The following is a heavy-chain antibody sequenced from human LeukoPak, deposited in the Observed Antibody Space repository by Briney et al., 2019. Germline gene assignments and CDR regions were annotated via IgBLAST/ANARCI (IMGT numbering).Heavy chain of an antibody. CDR2: INHSGST. V-gene: IGHV4-39*07. D-gene: IGHD3-10*01. Sequence: PSETLSLTCTVSGGSISSSSYYWGWIRQPPGKGLEWIGEINHSGSTNYNPSLKSRVTISVDTSKNQFSLKLSSVTAADTAVYYCARVSVLIWFGVQEVWGQGTMVTVSS. CDR1: GGSISSSSYY. CDR3: ARVSVLIWFGVQEV. J-gene: IGHJ3*01.